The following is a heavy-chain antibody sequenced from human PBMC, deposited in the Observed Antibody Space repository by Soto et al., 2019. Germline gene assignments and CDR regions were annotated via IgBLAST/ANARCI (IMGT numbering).Heavy chain of an antibody. CDR1: GFTFSNYA. CDR3: AKHGDYGDYFYYMDV. D-gene: IGHD4-17*01. J-gene: IGHJ6*03. Sequence: GGSLRLSCAASGFTFSNYAMSWVRQAPGKGLEWVSAVRGGDGDTYYADSVRGRFTISRDNSKNTLYLQMNSLRAEDTAVYSCAKHGDYGDYFYYMDVWGKGTTVTVSS. CDR2: VRGGDGDT. V-gene: IGHV3-23*01.